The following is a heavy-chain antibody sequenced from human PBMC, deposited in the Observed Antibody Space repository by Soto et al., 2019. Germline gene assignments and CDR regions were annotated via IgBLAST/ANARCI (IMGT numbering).Heavy chain of an antibody. CDR1: GGSISSYY. CDR3: ARSQGGWFGDVIDY. D-gene: IGHD3-10*01. V-gene: IGHV4-59*01. Sequence: PSETLSLTCTVSGGSISSYYCSWIRQPPGKGLEWIGYIYYSGSTNYNPSLKSRVTISVDTSKNQFSLKLSSVTAADAAVYYCARSQGGWFGDVIDYWGQGTLVTVSS. J-gene: IGHJ4*02. CDR2: IYYSGST.